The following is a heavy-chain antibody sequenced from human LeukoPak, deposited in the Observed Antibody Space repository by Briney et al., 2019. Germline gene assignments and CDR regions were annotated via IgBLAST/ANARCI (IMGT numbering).Heavy chain of an antibody. CDR2: ISQRQIT. Sequence: PSETLSLTCTASSHSITNNYFGWIRQSPGKGLEWIGSISQRQITYYSPSLRSRVTVSREMSNKQFSLKLSSVTAADTAVYHCATKTNSGSVIGGWFDPWGQGTLVTVSS. CDR3: ATKTNSGSVIGGWFDP. CDR1: SHSITNNYF. J-gene: IGHJ5*02. V-gene: IGHV4-38-2*02. D-gene: IGHD1-26*01.